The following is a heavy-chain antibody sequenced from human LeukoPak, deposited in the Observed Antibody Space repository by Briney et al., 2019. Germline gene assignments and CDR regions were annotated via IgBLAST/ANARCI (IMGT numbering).Heavy chain of an antibody. CDR1: GGSISSHY. Sequence: SEPLSLTCTVPGGSISSHYWSWIRQPPGKGLEWIGYIYYSGSTNYNPSLKSRVTISVDTSKNQFSLKLSSVTAADTAVYYCARDLSVVGYSGAFDIWGQGTMVTVSS. CDR2: IYYSGST. CDR3: ARDLSVVGYSGAFDI. D-gene: IGHD3-22*01. V-gene: IGHV4-59*11. J-gene: IGHJ3*02.